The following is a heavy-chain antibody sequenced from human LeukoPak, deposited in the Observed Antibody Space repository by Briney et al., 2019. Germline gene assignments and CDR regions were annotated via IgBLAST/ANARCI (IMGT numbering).Heavy chain of an antibody. Sequence: PAGSLRLSCAASGYSFSAYAMHWVRQAPGKGLEWVAFIRNDGSNKYYADSVKGRITISRDNSKNTPDLPMTSPRAENTVENYCAYHSTGSYVYFYSYYMDVWGKGTTVTIS. CDR2: IRNDGSNK. CDR1: GYSFSAYA. J-gene: IGHJ6*03. D-gene: IGHD3-16*01. CDR3: AYHSTGSYVYFYSYYMDV. V-gene: IGHV3-30*02.